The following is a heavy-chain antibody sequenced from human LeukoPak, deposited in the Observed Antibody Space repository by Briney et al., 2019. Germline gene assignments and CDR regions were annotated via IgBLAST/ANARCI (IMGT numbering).Heavy chain of an antibody. CDR1: GGSISSGGYY. CDR2: IYYSGST. V-gene: IGHV4-31*03. CDR3: ARYYDSSGSWYFDL. Sequence: TSETLSLTCTVSGGSISSGGYYWSWIRQHPGKGLEWIGYIYYSGSTYYNPSLKGRVTISVDTSKNQFSLKLSSVTAADTAVYYCARYYDSSGSWYFDLWGRGTLVTVSS. J-gene: IGHJ2*01. D-gene: IGHD3-22*01.